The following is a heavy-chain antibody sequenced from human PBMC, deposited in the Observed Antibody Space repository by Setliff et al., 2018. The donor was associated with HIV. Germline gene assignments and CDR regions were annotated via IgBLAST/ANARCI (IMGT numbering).Heavy chain of an antibody. D-gene: IGHD1-26*01. Sequence: PSETLSLTCTVSGGSISNYYWSWIRQPAGKGLEWIGRMYSTGTTNYNPSLKSRLTMSLDTSKNQFSLELSSVSAADTAVYYCARGYSGSYGKFDYWGQGTLVTVSS. CDR2: MYSTGTT. V-gene: IGHV4-4*07. CDR1: GGSISNYY. J-gene: IGHJ4*02. CDR3: ARGYSGSYGKFDY.